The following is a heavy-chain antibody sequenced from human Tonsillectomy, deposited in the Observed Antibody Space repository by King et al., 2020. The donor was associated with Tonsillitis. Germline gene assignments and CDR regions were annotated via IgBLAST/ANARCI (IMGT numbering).Heavy chain of an antibody. V-gene: IGHV3-23*01. Sequence: VQLLESGGGLVQPGGSLRLSCAASGFTFSSYAMSWVRQAPGKGLEWVSDISGSGGSPYYADSVKGRFTISRDNSKNTLYLQMNSLRAEDTAAYYCAKEGVIYGSGYYFDYWGQGTLVTVSS. CDR1: GFTFSSYA. CDR2: ISGSGGSP. D-gene: IGHD3-10*01. J-gene: IGHJ4*02. CDR3: AKEGVIYGSGYYFDY.